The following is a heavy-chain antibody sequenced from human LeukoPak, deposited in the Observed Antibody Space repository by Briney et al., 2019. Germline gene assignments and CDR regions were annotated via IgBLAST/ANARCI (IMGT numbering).Heavy chain of an antibody. J-gene: IGHJ6*02. D-gene: IGHD6-13*01. V-gene: IGHV3-13*01. Sequence: GGSLRLSCAASGFTFSSYDMHWVRHATGKGLEWVSAIGTAGDTYYPGSVKSRFTISRENAKNSLYLQMNSLRAGDTAVYYCARAIAAAGTLYYYGMDVWGQGTTVTVSS. CDR2: IGTAGDT. CDR1: GFTFSSYD. CDR3: ARAIAAAGTLYYYGMDV.